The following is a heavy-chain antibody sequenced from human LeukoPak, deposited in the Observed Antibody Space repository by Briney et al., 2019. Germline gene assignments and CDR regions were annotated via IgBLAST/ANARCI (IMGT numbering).Heavy chain of an antibody. CDR2: ISSNGNTI. V-gene: IGHV3-11*01. CDR1: GFTFRNYY. Sequence: GGSLRLSCAASGFTFRNYYMIWIRQATGKGLERLSYISSNGNTIYYADSVRGRFTVSRDNVKNSLFVEMNSLRAEDTAVYYCARDGYNYFDFWGQGTLVTVSS. D-gene: IGHD5-24*01. CDR3: ARDGYNYFDF. J-gene: IGHJ4*02.